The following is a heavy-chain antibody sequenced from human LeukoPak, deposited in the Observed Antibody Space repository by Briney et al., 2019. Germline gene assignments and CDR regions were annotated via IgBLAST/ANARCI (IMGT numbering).Heavy chain of an antibody. CDR2: INHSGST. CDR1: GGSFSGYY. Sequence: PSETLSLTCAVYGGSFSGYYWSWIRQPPGKGLEWIGEINHSGSTNYNPSLKSRVTISVDTSKNQFSLKLSSVTAADTAVYYCARVIAARGDWFDPWGQGTLVTVSS. D-gene: IGHD6-6*01. V-gene: IGHV4-34*01. J-gene: IGHJ5*02. CDR3: ARVIAARGDWFDP.